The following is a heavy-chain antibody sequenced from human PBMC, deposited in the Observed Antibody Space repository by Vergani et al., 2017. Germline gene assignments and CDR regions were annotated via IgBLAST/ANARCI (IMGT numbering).Heavy chain of an antibody. Sequence: QVQLVESGGGVVQSGGSLRLSCAASGFTFSSYGMHWVRQAPGKGLEWVAFIRYDGSNKYYADSVKGRFTISRDNSKNTLYLQMNSLRAEDTAVYYCAKDPSSTSSLPEYGMDVWGQGTTVTVSS. J-gene: IGHJ6*02. CDR3: AKDPSSTSSLPEYGMDV. V-gene: IGHV3-30*02. CDR1: GFTFSSYG. CDR2: IRYDGSNK. D-gene: IGHD2-2*01.